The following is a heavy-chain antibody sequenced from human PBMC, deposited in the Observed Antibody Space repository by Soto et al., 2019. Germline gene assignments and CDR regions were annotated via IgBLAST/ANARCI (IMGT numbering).Heavy chain of an antibody. J-gene: IGHJ5*02. Sequence: QVQLVQSGAEVKKPGASVKVSCKASGYTFTSYAMHWVRQAPGQRLEWMGWINAGNGNTKYSQKFQGRVTITRDTSASTAYMELSSLRSEDTGVYYCARDLWGYCSSTSCPRANWFDPWGQGTLVTVSS. CDR2: INAGNGNT. CDR1: GYTFTSYA. D-gene: IGHD2-2*01. CDR3: ARDLWGYCSSTSCPRANWFDP. V-gene: IGHV1-3*01.